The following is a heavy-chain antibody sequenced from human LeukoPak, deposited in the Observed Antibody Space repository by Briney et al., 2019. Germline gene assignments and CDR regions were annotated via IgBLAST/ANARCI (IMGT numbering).Heavy chain of an antibody. CDR1: GYSITSYW. V-gene: IGHV5-51*01. Sequence: GESLKISCKGSGYSITSYWIGWVRQMPGKGLEWMGIIYPGDSDTRYSPSFQGQVTISADKSISTAYLQWSSLKASDTAMYYCARTHTYYYDSSGYFGRDDSFDYWGQGTLVTVSS. CDR2: IYPGDSDT. J-gene: IGHJ4*02. D-gene: IGHD3-22*01. CDR3: ARTHTYYYDSSGYFGRDDSFDY.